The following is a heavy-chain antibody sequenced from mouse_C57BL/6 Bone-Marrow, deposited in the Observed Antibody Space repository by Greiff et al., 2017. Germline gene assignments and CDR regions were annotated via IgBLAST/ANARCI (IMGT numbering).Heavy chain of an antibody. V-gene: IGHV1-76*01. J-gene: IGHJ2*01. CDR2: IYPGSGNT. CDR3: ARRRTSYFDY. CDR1: GYTFTDYY. D-gene: IGHD1-3*01. Sequence: VQLQQSGAELVRPGASVKLSCKASGYTFTDYYINWVKQRPGQGLEWIARIYPGSGNTYYNEKFKGKATLTAEKSSSTAYMQLSSLTSEDSAVYFCARRRTSYFDYWGRGTTLTVSS.